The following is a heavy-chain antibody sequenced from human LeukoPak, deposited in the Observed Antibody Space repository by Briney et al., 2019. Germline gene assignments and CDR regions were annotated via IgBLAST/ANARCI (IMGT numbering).Heavy chain of an antibody. J-gene: IGHJ3*02. Sequence: SETLSLTCAVYGGSFSGYYWSWIRQPPGKGLEWIGEINHSGSTNYNPSLKSRVTISVDTSKNQFSLKLSSVTAADTAVYYCARRRWYSTIGDAFDIWGQGTMVTVSS. D-gene: IGHD6-13*01. V-gene: IGHV4-34*01. CDR3: ARRRWYSTIGDAFDI. CDR1: GGSFSGYY. CDR2: INHSGST.